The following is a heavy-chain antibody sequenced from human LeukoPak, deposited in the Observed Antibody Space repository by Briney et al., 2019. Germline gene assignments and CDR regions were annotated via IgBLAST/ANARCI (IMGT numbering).Heavy chain of an antibody. Sequence: GGSLRLSRAASGFTFSSYAMHWVRQAPGKGLEWVAVISYDGSNKYYADSVKGRFTISRDNSKDTLYLQMNSLRAEDTAVYYCARASITYYYYYYMGVWGKGTTVTVSS. V-gene: IGHV3-30-3*01. CDR1: GFTFSSYA. J-gene: IGHJ6*03. CDR2: ISYDGSNK. D-gene: IGHD1-14*01. CDR3: ARASITYYYYYYMGV.